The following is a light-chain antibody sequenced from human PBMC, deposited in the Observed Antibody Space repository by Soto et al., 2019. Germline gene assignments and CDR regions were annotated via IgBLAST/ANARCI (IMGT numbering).Light chain of an antibody. Sequence: EIVLTQSPGTLSLSPGERPTLYCSISQIISSSHLAWYQQRPGQAPRLLIYGASNRATGIPDRLSGSGSGTDFTLTISSLEPEDSAVYYCQQYESSPRTFGQGTKVEIK. CDR3: QQYESSPRT. CDR1: QIISSSH. V-gene: IGKV3-20*01. J-gene: IGKJ1*01. CDR2: GAS.